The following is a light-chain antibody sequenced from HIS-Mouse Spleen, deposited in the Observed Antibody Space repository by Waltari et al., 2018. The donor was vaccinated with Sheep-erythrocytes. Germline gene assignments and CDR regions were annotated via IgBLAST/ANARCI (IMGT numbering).Light chain of an antibody. CDR3: QAWDSSIVV. V-gene: IGLV3-1*01. CDR1: KLGDKY. J-gene: IGLJ2*01. CDR2: QDT. Sequence: SSELTQPPSVSVSPGQTASITCSGDKLGDKYACWYQQKPGQSPVLVIYQDTKRPSGIRERFSGSNSGNTGTLTISGTQAMDEADYYCQAWDSSIVVFGGGTKLTVL.